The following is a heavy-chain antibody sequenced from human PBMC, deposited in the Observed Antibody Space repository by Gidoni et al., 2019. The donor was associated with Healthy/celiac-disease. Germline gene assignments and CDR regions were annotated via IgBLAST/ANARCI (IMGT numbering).Heavy chain of an antibody. CDR3: AREASIAAAYYYYGMDV. CDR1: GCTFSRYW. D-gene: IGHD6-13*01. Sequence: EVQLVESGGGLVQLGGSLRLSCAASGCTFSRYWMSWVRQAPGKGLEWVAKIKQDGSEKYYVDSVKGRFTISRDNAKDSLYLQMNSLRAEDTAVYYCAREASIAAAYYYYGMDVWGQGTTVTVSS. V-gene: IGHV3-7*03. CDR2: IKQDGSEK. J-gene: IGHJ6*02.